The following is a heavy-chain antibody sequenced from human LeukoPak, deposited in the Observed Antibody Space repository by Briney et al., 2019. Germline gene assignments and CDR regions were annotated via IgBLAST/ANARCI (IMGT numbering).Heavy chain of an antibody. CDR3: GSSDASAYYQSIDY. Sequence: PGTSLRLSCAASGFTFSNNGMHWVRQAPDKGLEWLALIWVDGSNKYYADSAKGRFTISRDNSKKTLYLQMNSLRAEDTAVYYCGSSDASAYYQSIDYWGQGTLVTVSS. D-gene: IGHD1-26*01. V-gene: IGHV3-33*01. CDR1: GFTFSNNG. CDR2: IWVDGSNK. J-gene: IGHJ4*02.